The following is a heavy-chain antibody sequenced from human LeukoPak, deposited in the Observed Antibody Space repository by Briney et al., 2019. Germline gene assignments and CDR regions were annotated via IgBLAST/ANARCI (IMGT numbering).Heavy chain of an antibody. J-gene: IGHJ6*03. V-gene: IGHV3-7*01. CDR1: GVTLSSNW. D-gene: IGHD3-3*01. Sequence: GGSLRLSCAASGVTLSSNWMSWVRQAPGKGLEWVANIKQDGSEKYYVDSVKGRFTISRDNTKNSLYLQMNSLRADYTAAYYCARDHSSRDNFWSGLEGYYMDVWGKGTTVTVSS. CDR3: ARDHSSRDNFWSGLEGYYMDV. CDR2: IKQDGSEK.